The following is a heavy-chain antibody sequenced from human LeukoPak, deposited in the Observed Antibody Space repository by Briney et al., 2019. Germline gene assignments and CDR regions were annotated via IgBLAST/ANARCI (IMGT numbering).Heavy chain of an antibody. J-gene: IGHJ6*04. V-gene: IGHV4-34*01. D-gene: IGHD3-10*01. CDR2: INHSGST. Sequence: SETLSLTCAVYGGSFSGYYWSWIRQPPGKELEWIGEINHSGSTNYNPSLKSRVTISVDTSKNQFSLKLSSVTAADTAVYYCARGNYYGSGSYYYYYGMDVWGKGTTVTVSS. CDR1: GGSFSGYY. CDR3: ARGNYYGSGSYYYYYGMDV.